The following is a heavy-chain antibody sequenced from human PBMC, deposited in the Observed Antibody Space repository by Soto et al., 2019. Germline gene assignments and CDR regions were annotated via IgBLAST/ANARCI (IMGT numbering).Heavy chain of an antibody. CDR1: GGSISSGGYY. CDR3: ARDADFGFDY. D-gene: IGHD3-3*01. Sequence: PSETLSLTCTVSGGSISSGGYYWSWIRQHPGKGLEWIGYIYYSGSTYYNPSLKSRVTISVDTSKNQFSLKLSPVTAADTAVYYCARDADFGFDYWGQGTLVTVSS. CDR2: IYYSGST. V-gene: IGHV4-31*03. J-gene: IGHJ4*02.